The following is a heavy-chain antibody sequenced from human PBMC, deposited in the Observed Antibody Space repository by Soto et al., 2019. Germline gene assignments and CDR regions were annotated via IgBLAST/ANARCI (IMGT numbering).Heavy chain of an antibody. V-gene: IGHV4-39*01. Sequence: SETLSLTCTVSGGSISSSSYYWGWIRQPPGKGLEWIGSIYYSGSTYYNPPLKSRVTISVDTSKNQFSLKLSSVTAADTAVYYCARQSSYCSGGSCYLGGDYYYMDVWGKGTTVTVSS. CDR1: GGSISSSSYY. CDR2: IYYSGST. D-gene: IGHD2-15*01. CDR3: ARQSSYCSGGSCYLGGDYYYMDV. J-gene: IGHJ6*03.